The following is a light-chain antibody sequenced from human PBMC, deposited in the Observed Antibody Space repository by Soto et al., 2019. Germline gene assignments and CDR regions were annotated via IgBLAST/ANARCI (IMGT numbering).Light chain of an antibody. CDR1: NXDVGIYDF. V-gene: IGLV2-14*01. J-gene: IGLJ1*01. CDR2: EVS. Sequence: QSALTQPASVSGTPGQSITISCTGSNXDVGIYDFVSWYQHHPGRAPKLIVSEVSHRPSGVSNRFSGSKSGSTASLTISGLQSEDEADYYCISYTSDDVRYVFGTGTKVTVL. CDR3: ISYTSDDVRYV.